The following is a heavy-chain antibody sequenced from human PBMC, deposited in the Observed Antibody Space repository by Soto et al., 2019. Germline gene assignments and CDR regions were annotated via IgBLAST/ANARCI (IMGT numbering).Heavy chain of an antibody. J-gene: IGHJ6*02. CDR1: GVTFSSYA. CDR3: AIEGRGYSYGSPF. Sequence: SVKVSCKASGVTFSSYAISWVRQAPGQGLEWMGGIIPIFGTANYAQKFQGRVTITADESTSTAYMELSSLRSEDTAVYYCAIEGRGYSYGSPFWGQGTTVTVSS. CDR2: IIPIFGTA. D-gene: IGHD5-18*01. V-gene: IGHV1-69*13.